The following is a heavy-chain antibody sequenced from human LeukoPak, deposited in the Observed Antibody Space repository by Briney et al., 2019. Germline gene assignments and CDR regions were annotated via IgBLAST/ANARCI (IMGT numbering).Heavy chain of an antibody. CDR1: GDSITSSSYY. CDR3: ARVHSNYAGYYYYYMDV. J-gene: IGHJ6*03. CDR2: IYYSGST. Sequence: SETLSLTCTVSGDSITSSSYYWGWIRQPPGKGLEWIGTIYYSGSTYYNPSLKSRVTISVDTSKNQFSLKLSSVTAAGTAVYYCARVHSNYAGYYYYYMDVWGKGTTVTVSS. D-gene: IGHD4-11*01. V-gene: IGHV4-39*01.